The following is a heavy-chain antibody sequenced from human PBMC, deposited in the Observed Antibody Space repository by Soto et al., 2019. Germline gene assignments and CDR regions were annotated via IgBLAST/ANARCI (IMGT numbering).Heavy chain of an antibody. CDR3: ARDQGFRYSYGSGDAFDI. CDR1: GGSISSGDYY. V-gene: IGHV4-30-4*01. Sequence: SETLSLTCTVSGGSISSGDYYWSWIRQPPGKGLEWIGYIYYSGSTYYNPSLKSRVTISVDTSKNQFSLKLSSVTAADTAVYYCARDQGFRYSYGSGDAFDIWGQGTMVTVSS. D-gene: IGHD5-18*01. CDR2: IYYSGST. J-gene: IGHJ3*02.